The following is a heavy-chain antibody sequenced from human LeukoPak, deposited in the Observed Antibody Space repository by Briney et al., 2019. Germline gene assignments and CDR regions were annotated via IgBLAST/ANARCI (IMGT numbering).Heavy chain of an antibody. Sequence: PGGSLRLSCAASGFTVSSNYMSWVRQAPGKGLEWVSVIYNAGSTYYAGSVKGRFTVSRDNSKNTLYLHMDSLRAEDTAVYYCARGRGVGATALDYWGQGTLVTVSS. D-gene: IGHD1-26*01. V-gene: IGHV3-53*01. CDR1: GFTVSSNY. J-gene: IGHJ4*02. CDR3: ARGRGVGATALDY. CDR2: IYNAGST.